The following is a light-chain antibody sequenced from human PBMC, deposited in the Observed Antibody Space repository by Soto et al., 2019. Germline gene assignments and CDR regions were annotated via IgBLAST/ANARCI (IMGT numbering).Light chain of an antibody. CDR1: QTISSY. CDR2: AAS. Sequence: AIRMTQSPSSLSASTGDRVTITCRASQTISSYLAWYQEKPGKAPKLLIYAASTLQSGVPSRFSGSGSGTDFTLTISCLQSEDFATYYCQQYYSYPYTLGQGTKLEIK. J-gene: IGKJ2*01. CDR3: QQYYSYPYT. V-gene: IGKV1-8*01.